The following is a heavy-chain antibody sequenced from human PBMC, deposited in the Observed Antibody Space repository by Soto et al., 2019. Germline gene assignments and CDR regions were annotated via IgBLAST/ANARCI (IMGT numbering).Heavy chain of an antibody. V-gene: IGHV2-5*02. CDR2: IHWDDDK. CDR1: GFSLSTSGAG. CDR3: AHTHPSRFDS. J-gene: IGHJ4*02. Sequence: QITLKEAGPTLVKPTQTLTLTCTFSGFSLSTSGAGVGWIRQPPGKALEWLALIHWDDDKRYSPSLKSRRTITEDTAKNQVVLTMTKVDPVDTAPYSCAHTHPSRFDSWGQRTLVTVS.